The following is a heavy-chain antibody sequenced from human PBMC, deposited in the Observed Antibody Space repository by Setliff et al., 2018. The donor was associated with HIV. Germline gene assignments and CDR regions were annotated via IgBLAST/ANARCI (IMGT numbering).Heavy chain of an antibody. Sequence: SETLSLTCTVSGGSISSYYWNWIRQPPGKGLEWIGYIYYSGVTNYNPSLKSRVTISLDTSKNQFSLKLTSVTAADTAVYYCARDTSGGYWGQGTMVTVSS. D-gene: IGHD3-10*01. V-gene: IGHV4-59*01. CDR1: GGSISSYY. J-gene: IGHJ4*03. CDR3: ARDTSGGY. CDR2: IYYSGVT.